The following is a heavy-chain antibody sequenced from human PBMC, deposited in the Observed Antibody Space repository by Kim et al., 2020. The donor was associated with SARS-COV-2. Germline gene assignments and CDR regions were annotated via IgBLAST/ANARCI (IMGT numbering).Heavy chain of an antibody. CDR2: ISYDGSNK. CDR3: AKAVVGATIPRPMGDY. Sequence: GGSLRLSCAASGFTFSSYGMHWVRQAPGKGLEWVAVISYDGSNKYYADSVKGRFTISRDNSKNTLYLQMNSLRAEDTAVYYCAKAVVGATIPRPMGDYWGQGTLVTVSS. J-gene: IGHJ4*02. CDR1: GFTFSSYG. D-gene: IGHD1-26*01. V-gene: IGHV3-30*18.